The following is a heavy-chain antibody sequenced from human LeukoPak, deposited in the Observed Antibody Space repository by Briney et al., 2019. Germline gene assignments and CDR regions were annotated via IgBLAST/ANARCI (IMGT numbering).Heavy chain of an antibody. CDR3: ARGGITGTHLNY. J-gene: IGHJ4*02. CDR2: IIPIFGTA. Sequence: GASVKVSCKTTGYTFNNYAITWVRQAPGQGLEWMGEIIPIFGTANYAQKFQGRVTITTDESTSTAYMELSSLRSEDTAVYYCARGGITGTHLNYWGQGTLVTVSS. D-gene: IGHD1-20*01. V-gene: IGHV1-69*05. CDR1: GYTFNNYA.